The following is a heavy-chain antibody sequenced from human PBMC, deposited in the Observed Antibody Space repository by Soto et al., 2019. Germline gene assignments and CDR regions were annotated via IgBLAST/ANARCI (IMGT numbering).Heavy chain of an antibody. Sequence: ASVKVSCKASGYTFTSYYMHWLRQAPGQGLEWMGIINPSGGSTSYAQKFQGRVTMTRDTSTSTVYMELNSLRSEDTAVYYCASDYDFWSGYWEDYYYYYGMDVWGQGTTVTVSS. J-gene: IGHJ6*02. D-gene: IGHD3-3*01. CDR1: GYTFTSYY. CDR2: INPSGGST. V-gene: IGHV1-46*01. CDR3: ASDYDFWSGYWEDYYYYYGMDV.